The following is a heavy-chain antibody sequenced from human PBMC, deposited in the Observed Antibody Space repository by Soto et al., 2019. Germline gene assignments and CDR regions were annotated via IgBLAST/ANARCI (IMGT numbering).Heavy chain of an antibody. Sequence: PGGSLRLSCAASGLTFSTYEMNWVRQAPGKGLEWISYISSSGSIIFYAESVEGRFTISRDNAKKSLYLQMNSLRAEDTAVYYCARDLYDSSGYCPFDYWGQGTLVTV. CDR2: ISSSGSII. CDR1: GLTFSTYE. CDR3: ARDLYDSSGYCPFDY. J-gene: IGHJ4*02. D-gene: IGHD3-22*01. V-gene: IGHV3-48*03.